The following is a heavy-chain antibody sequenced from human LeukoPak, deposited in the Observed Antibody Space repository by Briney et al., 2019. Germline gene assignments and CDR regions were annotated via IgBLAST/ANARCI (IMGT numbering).Heavy chain of an antibody. CDR3: ARARPDTAMAVDY. V-gene: IGHV4-59*01. J-gene: IGHJ4*02. CDR2: IYNSGST. CDR1: GGSISSYY. D-gene: IGHD5-18*01. Sequence: PSETLSLTCTVSGGSISSYYWSWVRQPPGKGLKYIGYIYNSGSTNYNPSLKSRVTVSVDTPKNQFSLKLRSVTAADTAVYYCARARPDTAMAVDYWGQGTLVTVSS.